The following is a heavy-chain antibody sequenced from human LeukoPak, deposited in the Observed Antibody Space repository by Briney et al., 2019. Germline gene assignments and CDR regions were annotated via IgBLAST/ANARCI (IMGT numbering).Heavy chain of an antibody. D-gene: IGHD2-15*01. CDR1: GFTFSSYG. V-gene: IGHV3-30*02. CDR3: ANTVVVVAATSRFDY. CDR2: IRYDGSNK. Sequence: GGSLRLSCAASGFTFSSYGMHWVRQAPGKGLEWVAFIRYDGSNKYYADSVKGRFTISRDNSKNTLYLQMNSLRAEDTAVYYCANTVVVVAATSRFDYWGQGTLVTVSS. J-gene: IGHJ4*02.